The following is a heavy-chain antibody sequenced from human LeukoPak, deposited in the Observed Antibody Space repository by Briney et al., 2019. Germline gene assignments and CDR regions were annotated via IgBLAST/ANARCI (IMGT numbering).Heavy chain of an antibody. Sequence: PSQTLSLTCTVSGGSISNGGYYWSWIRQYPGKGLEWIGYIYYSGSTYYNPSLKSRVIISVDTSKNQFSLKLSSVTAADTAVYYCARGKYYYDSSGYYFPDAFDIWGQGTMVTVSS. CDR1: GGSISNGGYY. CDR2: IYYSGST. V-gene: IGHV4-31*03. CDR3: ARGKYYYDSSGYYFPDAFDI. D-gene: IGHD3-22*01. J-gene: IGHJ3*02.